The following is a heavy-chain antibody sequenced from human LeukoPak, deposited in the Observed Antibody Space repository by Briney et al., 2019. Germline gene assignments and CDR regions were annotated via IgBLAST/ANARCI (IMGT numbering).Heavy chain of an antibody. CDR1: GGSISSSSYY. Sequence: SETLSLTCTVSGGSISSSSYYWGWIRQPPGKGLEWIGSIYYSGSTYYNPSLKSRVTISVDTSKNQFSLKLSSVTAADTAVYYCARGHTILAYWGQGTLVTVSS. J-gene: IGHJ4*02. V-gene: IGHV4-39*01. D-gene: IGHD3-3*01. CDR3: ARGHTILAY. CDR2: IYYSGST.